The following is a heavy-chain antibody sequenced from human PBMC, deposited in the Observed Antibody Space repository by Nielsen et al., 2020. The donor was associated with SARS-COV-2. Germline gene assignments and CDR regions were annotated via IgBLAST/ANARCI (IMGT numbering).Heavy chain of an antibody. CDR1: GFTFSSYG. Sequence: GESLKISCAASGFTFSSYGMHWVRQAPGKGLEWVAVISYDGSNKYYADSVKGRFSISRDNSKNTLYLQMNSLKPEDTAVYYCARSAQTVVMTGADYFDYWGQGILVTVSS. J-gene: IGHJ4*02. CDR3: ARSAQTVVMTGADYFDY. D-gene: IGHD4-23*01. CDR2: ISYDGSNK. V-gene: IGHV3-30*03.